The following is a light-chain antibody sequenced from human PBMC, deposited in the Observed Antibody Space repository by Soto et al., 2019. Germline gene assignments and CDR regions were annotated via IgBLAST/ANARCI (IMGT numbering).Light chain of an antibody. CDR1: SSNIGAGHD. CDR3: QSYDSSLSGSEV. CDR2: GNG. Sequence: QSVLTQPPSLSGAPGQRVTISCTGSSSNIGAGHDVHWYQQLPGTAPKLLIYGNGNRPSGVPERFSGSKSGTSASLAITGLQAEDEADYYCQSYDSSLSGSEVFGTGTKLTVL. J-gene: IGLJ1*01. V-gene: IGLV1-40*01.